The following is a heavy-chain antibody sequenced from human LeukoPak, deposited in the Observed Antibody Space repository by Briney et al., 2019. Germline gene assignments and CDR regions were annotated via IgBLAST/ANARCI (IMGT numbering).Heavy chain of an antibody. Sequence: GGSLRLSCAASGFTFSSYGMHWVRQAPGKGLEWVAFIRYDGSNEYYADSVKGRFTISRDNSKNTLYLQMNSLRAEDTAVYYCARVTYNCSGGSCYLSHYYYYMDVWGKGTTVTVSS. V-gene: IGHV3-30*02. J-gene: IGHJ6*03. D-gene: IGHD2-15*01. CDR2: IRYDGSNE. CDR3: ARVTYNCSGGSCYLSHYYYYMDV. CDR1: GFTFSSYG.